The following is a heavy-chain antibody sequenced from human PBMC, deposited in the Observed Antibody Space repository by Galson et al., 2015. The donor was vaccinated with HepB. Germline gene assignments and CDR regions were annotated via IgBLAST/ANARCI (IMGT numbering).Heavy chain of an antibody. CDR3: ARELRGYDSIPKVAFDI. V-gene: IGHV3-66*01. J-gene: IGHJ3*02. D-gene: IGHD3-22*01. CDR1: GFTVSSNY. CDR2: IYSGGST. Sequence: SLRLSCAASGFTVSSNYMSWVRQAPGKGLEWVSVIYSGGSTYYADSVKGRFTISRDNSKNTLYLQMNSLRAEDTAVYYCARELRGYDSIPKVAFDIWGQGTMVTVSS.